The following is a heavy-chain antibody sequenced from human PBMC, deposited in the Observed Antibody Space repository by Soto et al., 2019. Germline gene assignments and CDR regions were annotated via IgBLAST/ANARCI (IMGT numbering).Heavy chain of an antibody. CDR2: INYRGTT. CDR1: GGSIINGDTY. D-gene: IGHD2-15*01. CDR3: ARDAPGVAPY. Sequence: QVQLQESGPGLVKPSQTLSLTCTVSGGSIINGDTYLNWIRQHPEKVLEWMGYINYRGTTNYNPALKSLILISIDTSKNQFSLRLTSVTAADTSVYYCARDAPGVAPYWGQGTLVTVSS. V-gene: IGHV4-31*01. J-gene: IGHJ4*02.